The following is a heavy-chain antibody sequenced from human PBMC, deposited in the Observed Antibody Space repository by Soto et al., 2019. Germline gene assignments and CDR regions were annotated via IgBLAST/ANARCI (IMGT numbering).Heavy chain of an antibody. CDR3: ARGNEYYYDSSGYINGVAFDI. J-gene: IGHJ3*02. D-gene: IGHD3-22*01. CDR1: GYTFTSYG. Sequence: ASVKVSCKASGYTFTSYGISWVRQAPGQGLEWMGWISAYNGNTNYAQKLQGRVTMTTDTSTSTAYMELRSLRSDDTAVYYCARGNEYYYDSSGYINGVAFDIWGKGTMVTVSS. CDR2: ISAYNGNT. V-gene: IGHV1-18*04.